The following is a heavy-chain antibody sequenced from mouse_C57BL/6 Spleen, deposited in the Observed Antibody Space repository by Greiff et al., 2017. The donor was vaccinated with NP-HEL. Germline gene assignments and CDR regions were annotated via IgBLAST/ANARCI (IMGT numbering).Heavy chain of an antibody. V-gene: IGHV1-72*01. CDR2: IDPNSGGT. CDR1: GYTFTSYW. D-gene: IGHD1-1*01. CDR3: ARLTTVVATDWYFDV. J-gene: IGHJ1*03. Sequence: QVQLKQPGAELVKPGASVKLSCKASGYTFTSYWMHWVKQRPGRGLEWIGRIDPNSGGTKYNEKFKSKATLTVDKPSSTAYMQLSSLTSEDSAVYYCARLTTVVATDWYFDVWGTGTTVTVAS.